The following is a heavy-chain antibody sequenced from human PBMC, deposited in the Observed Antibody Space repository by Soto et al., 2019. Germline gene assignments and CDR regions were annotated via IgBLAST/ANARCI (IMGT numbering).Heavy chain of an antibody. CDR1: GDSISSGIYY. Sequence: QVQLQESGPGLVKPSQTLSLTCTVSGDSISSGIYYWSWIRQHPGKGLELIGFIYYSVSTYYNPSLNSRATMSVDTSQNPFSLKLSSVTAADTAVYFCARVLHDGYNQYRFDDWGQGALVTVSS. D-gene: IGHD5-12*01. CDR3: ARVLHDGYNQYRFDD. CDR2: IYYSVST. J-gene: IGHJ4*02. V-gene: IGHV4-31*03.